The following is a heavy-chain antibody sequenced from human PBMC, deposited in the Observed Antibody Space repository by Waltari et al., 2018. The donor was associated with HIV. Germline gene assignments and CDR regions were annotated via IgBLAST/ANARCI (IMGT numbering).Heavy chain of an antibody. Sequence: QVALKESGPVLVAPTETLTLTCTVSRFSLSHPSLGVRWFRHSPRKALEWLAHIFANGETPYSTSLRRRLTISKDTSKSQVVLIMTTLDPVDTGTYFCARFSSSGNYFDLRDTFDIWGQGTLVTVSS. D-gene: IGHD3-10*01. CDR1: RFSLSHPSLG. J-gene: IGHJ3*02. V-gene: IGHV2-26*01. CDR3: ARFSSSGNYFDLRDTFDI. CDR2: IFANGET.